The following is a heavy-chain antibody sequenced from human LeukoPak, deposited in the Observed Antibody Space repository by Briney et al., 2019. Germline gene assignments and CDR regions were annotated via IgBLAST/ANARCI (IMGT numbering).Heavy chain of an antibody. Sequence: GGSLRLSCAASGFTFSSHGMNWVRQAPGKGLEWVSGISPSGDILYYADSVKGRFTISRDNSKNTLYLQMNSLRAEDTALYYCAKGLERESRLDSWGQGTLVTVSS. J-gene: IGHJ4*02. CDR3: AKGLERESRLDS. D-gene: IGHD1-1*01. CDR1: GFTFSSHG. V-gene: IGHV3-23*01. CDR2: ISPSGDIL.